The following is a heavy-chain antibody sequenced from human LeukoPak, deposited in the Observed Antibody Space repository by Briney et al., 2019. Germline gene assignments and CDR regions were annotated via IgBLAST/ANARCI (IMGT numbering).Heavy chain of an antibody. D-gene: IGHD5-24*01. CDR3: TTGFTSMAVDYFDY. CDR2: ADPEDGEP. Sequence: ASVKVSCKVSGYTLSEVAMHWVRQAPGKGLEWMGGADPEDGEPFYAQKFQGRVTLTEDTSIDTAYMEMTSLKSEDTAVYYCTTGFTSMAVDYFDYWGQGTLVTVSS. V-gene: IGHV1-24*01. J-gene: IGHJ4*02. CDR1: GYTLSEVA.